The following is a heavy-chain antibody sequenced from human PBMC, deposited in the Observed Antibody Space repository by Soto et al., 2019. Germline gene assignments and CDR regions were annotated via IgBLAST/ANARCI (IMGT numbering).Heavy chain of an antibody. D-gene: IGHD6-19*01. CDR2: INPDGSTT. CDR3: ASLPQDVSPVPGNEGPDY. Sequence: EVQLVESGGDLVQPGGSLRLSCAASGFTFTNYWMHWVRQAPGRGLLWISRINPDGSTTFYADSVKGRFTISRDNAKNTLYLQMNSLGGEETAVYYCASLPQDVSPVPGNEGPDYWGQGTLVTVSS. V-gene: IGHV3-74*01. CDR1: GFTFTNYW. J-gene: IGHJ4*02.